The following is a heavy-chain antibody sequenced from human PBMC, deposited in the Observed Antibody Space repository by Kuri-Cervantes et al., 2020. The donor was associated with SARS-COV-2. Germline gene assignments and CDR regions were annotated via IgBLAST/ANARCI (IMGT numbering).Heavy chain of an antibody. J-gene: IGHJ4*02. CDR1: GYTFTSYA. CDR2: INAGNGNT. D-gene: IGHD3-22*01. Sequence: ASVKVSCKASGYTFTSYAMHWVRQAPGQRLEWMGWINAGNGNTDYAQKLQGRVTMTTDTSTSTAYMELRSLRSDDTAVYHCARDAFDSSGYQLVDYWGQGTLVTVSS. V-gene: IGHV1-3*01. CDR3: ARDAFDSSGYQLVDY.